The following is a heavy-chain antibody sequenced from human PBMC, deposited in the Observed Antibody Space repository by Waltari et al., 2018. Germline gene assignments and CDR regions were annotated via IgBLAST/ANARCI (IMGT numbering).Heavy chain of an antibody. V-gene: IGHV4-34*01. D-gene: IGHD3-16*01. Sequence: QVYLQQWGAGLLKPSESLSLTCAVYGGSFSGYYCSWLHQPPGKGLEWIGEIKHSGSTNYNPTLKSRVTISVDTAKNQFSLKLSSVTAADTTVYYCASWGEQYFDYWGQGTLVTVSS. CDR3: ASWGEQYFDY. CDR1: GGSFSGYY. CDR2: IKHSGST. J-gene: IGHJ4*02.